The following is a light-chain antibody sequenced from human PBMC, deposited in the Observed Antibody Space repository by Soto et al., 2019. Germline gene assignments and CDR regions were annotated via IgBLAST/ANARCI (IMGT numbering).Light chain of an antibody. J-gene: IGLJ3*02. CDR2: SDD. CDR1: SSNIGNND. Sequence: QSVLTQPPSVSEAPRQRVTISCSGSSSNIGNNDVNWYQQLPGKAPKLLIYSDDLLPSGVSDRFSGSKSGTSASLAISALQSEDEAAYYCAAWDDILNGWVFGGGTKLTVL. V-gene: IGLV1-36*01. CDR3: AAWDDILNGWV.